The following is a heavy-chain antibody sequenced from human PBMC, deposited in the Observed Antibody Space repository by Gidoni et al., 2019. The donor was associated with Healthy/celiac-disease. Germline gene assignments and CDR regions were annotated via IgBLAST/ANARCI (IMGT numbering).Heavy chain of an antibody. D-gene: IGHD4-17*01. J-gene: IGHJ4*02. CDR1: GFTFSSYA. V-gene: IGHV3-23*01. CDR3: AKEGRDAAYGDYFWGD. CDR2: ISGSGGST. Sequence: EVQLLESGGGLVQPGGSLRLSCAASGFTFSSYAMSWVRQAPGKGLEWVSAISGSGGSTYYADSVKGRFTISRDNSKNTLYLQMNSLRAEDTAVYYCAKEGRDAAYGDYFWGDWGQGTLVTVSS.